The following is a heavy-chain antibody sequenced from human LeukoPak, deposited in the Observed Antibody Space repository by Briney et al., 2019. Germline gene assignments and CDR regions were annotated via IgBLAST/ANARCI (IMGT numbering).Heavy chain of an antibody. D-gene: IGHD1-26*01. CDR3: AIRYSGSYNDY. J-gene: IGHJ4*02. CDR1: GYSFTNYW. Sequence: GESLKVSCKGSGYSFTNYWIGWVRQMPGKGLEWMGIIYPGDSDIRYSPSIQGQVSISADKSISTAYLQWSSLKASDTAMYYCAIRYSGSYNDYWGQGTLVTVSS. CDR2: IYPGDSDI. V-gene: IGHV5-51*01.